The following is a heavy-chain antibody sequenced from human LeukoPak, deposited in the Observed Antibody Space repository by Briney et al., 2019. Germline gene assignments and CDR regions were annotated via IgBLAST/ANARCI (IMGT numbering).Heavy chain of an antibody. CDR2: ISGGGGST. D-gene: IGHD2-15*01. Sequence: GALRLSCAASGFTFSSYEMNWVRQAPGKGLEWVSTISGGGGSTYFAGSVKGRFTISRDNSKNTLYLQMNSLRAEDTAVYYCAKSGLNRFDYWGQGTLVTVSS. CDR3: AKSGLNRFDY. J-gene: IGHJ4*02. CDR1: GFTFSSYE. V-gene: IGHV3-23*01.